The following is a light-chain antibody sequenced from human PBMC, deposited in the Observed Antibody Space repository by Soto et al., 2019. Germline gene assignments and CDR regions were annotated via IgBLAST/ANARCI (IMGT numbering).Light chain of an antibody. Sequence: QSVLTQPPSASGAPGQRVTISCSGSNSNIRSYQMYWYQQLPGTAPKLLIYSNYQRPSGVPDRFSGSKSGTSASLAISGLRSDDEADYYCATWDDSLSVWVFGGGTKLTVL. CDR1: NSNIRSYQ. J-gene: IGLJ3*02. CDR3: ATWDDSLSVWV. V-gene: IGLV1-47*02. CDR2: SNY.